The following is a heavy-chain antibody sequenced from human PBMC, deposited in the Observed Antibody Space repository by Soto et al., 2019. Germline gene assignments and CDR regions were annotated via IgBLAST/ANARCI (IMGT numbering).Heavy chain of an antibody. CDR2: IDYSGSI. J-gene: IGHJ5*02. CDR3: ARLEPAAKTAAPSLDP. CDR1: EGSSVDSGDR. V-gene: IGHV4-39*01. Sequence: VAEGSSVDSGDRWSWIRKPPGKGLEWIGSIDYSGSIYYNPSRKGRVTISVDTSKNQFSLKLSSVTAADRAVYYCARLEPAAKTAAPSLDPCGPAPPVT. D-gene: IGHD2-2*01.